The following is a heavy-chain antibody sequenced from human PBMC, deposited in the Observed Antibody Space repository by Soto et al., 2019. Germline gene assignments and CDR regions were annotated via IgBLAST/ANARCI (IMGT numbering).Heavy chain of an antibody. V-gene: IGHV3-15*01. CDR3: TTSLRGPNGDAFDI. CDR2: IKSKTDGGTT. CDR1: GFTFSNVW. D-gene: IGHD7-27*01. J-gene: IGHJ3*02. Sequence: CGSLRLSCAASGFTFSNVWMSWVRQAPGKGLEWVGRIKSKTDGGTTDYAAPVKGRFTISRDDSKNTLYLQMNSLKTEDTAVYYCTTSLRGPNGDAFDIWGQGTMVTVSS.